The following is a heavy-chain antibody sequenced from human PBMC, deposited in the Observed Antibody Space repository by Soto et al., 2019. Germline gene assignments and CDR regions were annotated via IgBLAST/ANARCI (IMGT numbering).Heavy chain of an antibody. D-gene: IGHD1-20*01. J-gene: IGHJ5*02. CDR1: GFTFSNYW. CDR2: MKQDGSEK. V-gene: IGHV3-7*05. Sequence: EVQLVESGGGWVQPGGSLRLSCAASGFTFSNYWMSWVRQAPGKGLEWVANMKQDGSEKDYVGSVQGRFTISRDNAKNSLYLQMNSLTTEDTAVYYCARLITPRVLDAWGQGPLVTVSS. CDR3: ARLITPRVLDA.